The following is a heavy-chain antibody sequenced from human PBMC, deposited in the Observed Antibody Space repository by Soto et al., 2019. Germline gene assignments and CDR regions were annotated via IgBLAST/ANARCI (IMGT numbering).Heavy chain of an antibody. V-gene: IGHV1-46*01. CDR2: INPSGGST. D-gene: IGHD6-13*01. CDR1: GYTFTSYY. Sequence: QVQLVQSGAEVKKPGASVKVSCKASGYTFTSYYMHWVRQAPGQGLEWMGIINPSGGSTSYAQKFQGRGNMTRDTSTSTVYMELSSLRSEDTAVYYCARAWQQLNDYYYGMDVWGQGTTVTVSS. CDR3: ARAWQQLNDYYYGMDV. J-gene: IGHJ6*02.